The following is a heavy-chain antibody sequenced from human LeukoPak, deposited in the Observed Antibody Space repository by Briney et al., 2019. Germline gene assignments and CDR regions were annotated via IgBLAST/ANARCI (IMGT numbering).Heavy chain of an antibody. Sequence: GGSLRLSCAASGCSFTTSMMSWVRQVPGQGLEWVSTILQNGETTFYADSVRGRFTISRDNFKDTLFLEMSSLRAEDTAIYYCTKRDGQSFDYWGQGALVTVSS. J-gene: IGHJ4*02. CDR3: TKRDGQSFDY. CDR1: GCSFTTSM. D-gene: IGHD5-24*01. CDR2: ILQNGETT. V-gene: IGHV3-23*01.